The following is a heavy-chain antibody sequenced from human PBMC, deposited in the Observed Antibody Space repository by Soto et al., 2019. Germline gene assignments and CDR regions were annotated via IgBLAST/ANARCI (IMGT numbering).Heavy chain of an antibody. CDR2: ISFNGDVT. CDR3: ARENGHPGHNYAMDV. J-gene: IGHJ6*02. V-gene: IGHV3-11*01. Sequence: GGSLRLSCAASGFSFSAYYVSWIRKAPGKGLEWVSYISFNGDVTRYSDSVEGRFTVSRDNAKKSLYLQMNSLRVEDTAVYYCARENGHPGHNYAMDVWGQGTTVTVSS. D-gene: IGHD2-8*01. CDR1: GFSFSAYY.